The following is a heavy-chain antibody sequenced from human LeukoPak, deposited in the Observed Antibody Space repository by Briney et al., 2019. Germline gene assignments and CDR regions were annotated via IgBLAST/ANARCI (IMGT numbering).Heavy chain of an antibody. CDR1: GFTFSSYW. V-gene: IGHV3-7*04. Sequence: GGSLRLSCAASGFTFSSYWMNWVRQAPGKGLEWVANIKQDGSEKYYVDSVKGRFTISRDNAKNSLYLQMNSLRAEDTAVYYCARRRPVVVAATDYYFDYWGQGTLVTVSS. D-gene: IGHD2-15*01. CDR3: ARRRPVVVAATDYYFDY. J-gene: IGHJ4*02. CDR2: IKQDGSEK.